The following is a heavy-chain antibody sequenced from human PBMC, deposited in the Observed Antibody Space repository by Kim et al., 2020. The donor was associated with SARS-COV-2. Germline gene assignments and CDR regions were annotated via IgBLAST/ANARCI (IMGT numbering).Heavy chain of an antibody. V-gene: IGHV3-23*01. CDR2: ICGGAGST. CDR1: GFTFSNYA. D-gene: IGHD3-3*01. CDR3: AKGARFSFLYNWFDP. Sequence: GGSLRLSCAASGFTFSNYAMTWVRQAPGMGLEWVSAICGGAGSTYYADSVKGRFTISRDNSKNTLFLQMNSLRTEDTAVYYCAKGARFSFLYNWFDPWGQETLFTVSS. J-gene: IGHJ5*02.